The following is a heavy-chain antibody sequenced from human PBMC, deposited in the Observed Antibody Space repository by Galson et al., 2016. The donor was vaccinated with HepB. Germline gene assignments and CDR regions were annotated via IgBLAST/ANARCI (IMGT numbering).Heavy chain of an antibody. CDR3: AKVQGGYSVF. CDR1: GSSFNDYA. D-gene: IGHD5/OR15-5a*01. CDR2: ISRSGDVP. Sequence: SLRLSCAGSGSSFNDYAMNWVRQAPGTGLEWVSGISRSGDVPYYADSVKGRFRISRDNARSTVYLEMNSLRVDDSAVYYCAKVQGGYSVFWGQGMLISVSS. J-gene: IGHJ4*02. V-gene: IGHV3-23*01.